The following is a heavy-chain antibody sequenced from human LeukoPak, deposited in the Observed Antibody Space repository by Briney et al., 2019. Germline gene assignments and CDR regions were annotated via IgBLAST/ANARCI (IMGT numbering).Heavy chain of an antibody. D-gene: IGHD3-9*01. Sequence: SETLSLTCAVSGGSISSSNWWSWVRQPPGKGLEWIGEIYHSGSTNYNPSLKSRVTISVDTSKNQFSLKLSSVTAADTAIYYCARVTTGYRAAYYFDYWGQGTLVTVSS. CDR3: ARVTTGYRAAYYFDY. CDR1: GGSISSSNW. J-gene: IGHJ4*02. V-gene: IGHV4-4*02. CDR2: IYHSGST.